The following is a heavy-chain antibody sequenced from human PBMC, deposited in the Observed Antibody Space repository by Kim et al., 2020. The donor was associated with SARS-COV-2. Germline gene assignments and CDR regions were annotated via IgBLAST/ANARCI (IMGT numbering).Heavy chain of an antibody. V-gene: IGHV1-69*13. CDR3: ARGSYSHGNLFEY. Sequence: SVKVSCKASGGTFSDYAINWVRQAPGQALEWMGGLIPKFGRGNYPQKLQGRVTIIADESTNTDYMELSSLRLEDTGLYYCARGSYSHGNLFEYWGPGSLVTVSS. D-gene: IGHD5-18*01. CDR2: LIPKFGRG. CDR1: GGTFSDYA. J-gene: IGHJ4*02.